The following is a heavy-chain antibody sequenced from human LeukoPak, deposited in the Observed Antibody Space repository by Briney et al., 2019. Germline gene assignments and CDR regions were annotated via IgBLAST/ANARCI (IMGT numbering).Heavy chain of an antibody. Sequence: SQTLSLTCAISGDSVSSNSAAWNWIRQSPSRGLEWLGRPYYRSRWYDEYEVSVRSRITISPDTSKNQVYLQLNFVTPEDTAVYYCARSSGDLDYWGQGTLVTVSS. CDR1: GDSVSSNSAA. D-gene: IGHD1-26*01. V-gene: IGHV6-1*01. CDR2: PYYRSRWYD. J-gene: IGHJ4*02. CDR3: ARSSGDLDY.